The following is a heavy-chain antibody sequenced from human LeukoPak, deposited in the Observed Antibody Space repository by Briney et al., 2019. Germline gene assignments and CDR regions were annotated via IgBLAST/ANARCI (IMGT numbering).Heavy chain of an antibody. V-gene: IGHV1-2*02. J-gene: IGHJ4*02. D-gene: IGHD4-17*01. CDR3: ARDYGDYVPGARGY. Sequence: GASVKVSCKASGYTFTGYYMLWVRQAPGQGLEWMGWINPNSGGTNYAQKFQGRVTMTRDTSISTAYMELSRLRSDDTAVYYCARDYGDYVPGARGYWGQGSLVTVSS. CDR2: INPNSGGT. CDR1: GYTFTGYY.